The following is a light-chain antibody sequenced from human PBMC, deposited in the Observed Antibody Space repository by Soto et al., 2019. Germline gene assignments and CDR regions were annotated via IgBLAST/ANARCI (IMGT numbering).Light chain of an antibody. J-gene: IGLJ2*01. CDR3: QTWGTGIVV. V-gene: IGLV4-69*01. Sequence: QAVVTQSPSVSASLGASVKLTCTLSSGHSSYAIAWHQQQPEKGPRYLMKLNSDGSHSKGDGIPDRFSGSSSGAERYLTISSLQSEDEADYYCQTWGTGIVVFGGGTKVTVL. CDR2: LNSDGSH. CDR1: SGHSSYA.